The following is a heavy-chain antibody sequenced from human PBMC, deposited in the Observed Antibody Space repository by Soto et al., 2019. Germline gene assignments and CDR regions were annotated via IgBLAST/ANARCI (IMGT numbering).Heavy chain of an antibody. Sequence: QVQLVQSGAEVKKPGASVKVSCKASGYTFTSYGISWVRQAPGQGLEWMGWISAYHGNTNYAQKLKGRATMTTATSTSTAYMELRSLRSDDTAVYYCARDEHCSGGSCYSRTYNWFDPWGQGTLVTVSS. CDR3: ARDEHCSGGSCYSRTYNWFDP. CDR2: ISAYHGNT. CDR1: GYTFTSYG. J-gene: IGHJ5*02. D-gene: IGHD2-15*01. V-gene: IGHV1-18*01.